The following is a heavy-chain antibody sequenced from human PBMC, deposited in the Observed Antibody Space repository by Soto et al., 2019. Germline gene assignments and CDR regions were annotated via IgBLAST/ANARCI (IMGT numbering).Heavy chain of an antibody. CDR3: ASEMSVYYNY. V-gene: IGHV4-30-2*01. J-gene: IGHJ4*02. CDR2: IYHSGST. CDR1: GGSISGGVYS. D-gene: IGHD3-3*01. Sequence: PSETLSLTCAVSGGSISGGVYSWSWIRQPPGKGLEWIGNIYHSGSTNYNPSLKSRVTISVDRSNNQFSLKLTSVTAADTAVYYCASEMSVYYNYWGQGIMVTVSS.